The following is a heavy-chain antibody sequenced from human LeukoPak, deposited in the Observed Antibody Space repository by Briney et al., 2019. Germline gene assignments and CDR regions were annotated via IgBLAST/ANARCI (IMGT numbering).Heavy chain of an antibody. CDR2: LNGSGGST. J-gene: IGHJ4*02. Sequence: SGGSLRLSCAASGFTFSSYAMSWVRQAPGKGLEWVSALNGSGGSTYYADSVKGRFTISRDNSKNTLYLQMNSLRAEDTAVYYCAKEGDYGGNFDYWGQGTLVTVSS. CDR3: AKEGDYGGNFDY. D-gene: IGHD4-23*01. V-gene: IGHV3-23*01. CDR1: GFTFSSYA.